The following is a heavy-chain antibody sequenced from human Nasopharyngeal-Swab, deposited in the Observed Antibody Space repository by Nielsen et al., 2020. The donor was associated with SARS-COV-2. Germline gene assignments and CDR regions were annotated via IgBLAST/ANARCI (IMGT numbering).Heavy chain of an antibody. V-gene: IGHV3-48*02. J-gene: IGHJ6*02. D-gene: IGHD3-9*01. CDR3: AREPTYYDILTGSGSGRIYYYGMDV. Sequence: GGSLRLSCAASGFTFSSYSMNWVRQAPGKGLEWVSYISSSSSTIYYADSVKGRFTISRDNAKNSLYLQMNSLRDEDTAVYYCAREPTYYDILTGSGSGRIYYYGMDVWGQGTTVTVSS. CDR1: GFTFSSYS. CDR2: ISSSSSTI.